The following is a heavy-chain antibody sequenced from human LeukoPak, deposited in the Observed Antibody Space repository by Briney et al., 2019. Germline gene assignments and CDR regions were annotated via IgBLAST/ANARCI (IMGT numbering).Heavy chain of an antibody. J-gene: IGHJ4*02. CDR1: EYRFTSYW. Sequence: GEALKISCKGSEYRFTSYWIGWVRQMPGKGLEGMGMIYPGDSDTRYSPSFQGQVTISADKSISTAYLQWSSLKASDTAMYYCARHKGYYYDSSGYPRYYFDYWGQGTLVTVSS. CDR2: IYPGDSDT. V-gene: IGHV5-51*01. D-gene: IGHD3-22*01. CDR3: ARHKGYYYDSSGYPRYYFDY.